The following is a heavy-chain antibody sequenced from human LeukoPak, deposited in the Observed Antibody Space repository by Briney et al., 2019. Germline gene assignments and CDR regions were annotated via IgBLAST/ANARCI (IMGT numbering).Heavy chain of an antibody. J-gene: IGHJ3*02. CDR3: AKVGYSSGWTPAAFDI. D-gene: IGHD6-19*01. CDR1: GFTFSSYG. Sequence: GGSLRLSCAASGFTFSSYGMHWVRQAPGKGLEWVAVISYDGSNKYYADSVKGRFTISRDNSKNTLYLQMNSLRAEDTAVYYCAKVGYSSGWTPAAFDIWGQGTMVTVSS. V-gene: IGHV3-30*18. CDR2: ISYDGSNK.